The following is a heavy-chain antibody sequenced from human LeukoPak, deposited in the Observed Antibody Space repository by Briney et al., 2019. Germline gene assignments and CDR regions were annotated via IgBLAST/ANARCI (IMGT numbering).Heavy chain of an antibody. CDR1: SVSISSHD. Sequence: SETLSLTCSVSSVSISSHDWSWVRQSPGKGLEWIGYSHSSGDTSYSPSLKSPVTISLDTSKNQFSLRLSSVTAADTAVYFCAKGEYSRTSYYHYYMDVWGKGTTVTVSS. V-gene: IGHV4-59*11. CDR3: AKGEYSRTSYYHYYMDV. J-gene: IGHJ6*03. CDR2: SHSSGDT. D-gene: IGHD6-6*01.